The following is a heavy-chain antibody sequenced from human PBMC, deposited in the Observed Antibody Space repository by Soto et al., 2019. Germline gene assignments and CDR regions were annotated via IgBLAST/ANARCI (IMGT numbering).Heavy chain of an antibody. J-gene: IGHJ5*02. V-gene: IGHV3-30*18. CDR1: GFTFSSYG. Sequence: PGGSLRLSCTASGFTFSSYGMHWVRQAPGKGLEWVAVISYDGSNKYYADSVKGRFTISRDNSKNTLYLQMNSLRAEDTAVYYCAKFETGNYDSSVYDWFDPWGQGTLVTVS. CDR2: ISYDGSNK. D-gene: IGHD3-22*01. CDR3: AKFETGNYDSSVYDWFDP.